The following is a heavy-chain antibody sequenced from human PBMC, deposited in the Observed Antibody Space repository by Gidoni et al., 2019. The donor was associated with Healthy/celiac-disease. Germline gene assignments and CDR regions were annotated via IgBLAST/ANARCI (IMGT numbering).Heavy chain of an antibody. Sequence: EVQLVASGGGWVQPGRSLRVYWAASGYTFDDYSMHWVRQAPGKGLEWVSGISWNSGSIGYADSVKGRFTISRDNAKNSLYLQMNSLRAEDTALYYCAKLYSSGFAFDIWGQGTMVTVSS. CDR3: AKLYSSGFAFDI. CDR2: ISWNSGSI. D-gene: IGHD3-22*01. V-gene: IGHV3-9*01. CDR1: GYTFDDYS. J-gene: IGHJ3*02.